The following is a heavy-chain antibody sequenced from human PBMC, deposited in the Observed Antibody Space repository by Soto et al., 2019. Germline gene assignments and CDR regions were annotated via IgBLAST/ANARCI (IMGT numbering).Heavy chain of an antibody. CDR3: AALIRGYSYGRDY. CDR2: IYYSGST. D-gene: IGHD5-18*01. CDR1: GGSISSYY. Sequence: QVQLQESGPGLVKPSETLSLTCTVSGGSISSYYWSWIRQPPGKGLEWIGYIYYSGSTNYNPSLKSRVTISVYTSKNQFSLKLSSVTAADTAVYYCAALIRGYSYGRDYWGQGTLVTVSS. J-gene: IGHJ4*02. V-gene: IGHV4-59*01.